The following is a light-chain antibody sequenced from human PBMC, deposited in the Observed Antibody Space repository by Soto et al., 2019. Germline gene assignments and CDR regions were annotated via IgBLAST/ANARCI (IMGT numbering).Light chain of an antibody. CDR2: GAF. Sequence: EIVLTQSPGTLSLSPGERATVSCRASQSVSGSYLAWYQQKPGQAPRLLIYGAFNRAGGIPDRFSGSGSGTDFTLTISRLEPEDFALYYCHQYNSWPPGTFGQGTKVEIK. J-gene: IGKJ2*01. V-gene: IGKV3-20*01. CDR1: QSVSGSY. CDR3: HQYNSWPPGT.